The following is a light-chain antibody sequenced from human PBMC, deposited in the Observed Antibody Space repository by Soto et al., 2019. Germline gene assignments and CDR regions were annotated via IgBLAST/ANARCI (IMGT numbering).Light chain of an antibody. V-gene: IGKV3-15*01. CDR3: QQYNNWPLT. CDR1: QSVSSN. CDR2: GAS. J-gene: IGKJ4*01. Sequence: EIVLTQSPGTLSLSPWERATLSRRASQSVSSNVAWYQQKPGQAPRLLIYGASTRATGIPARFSGSGSGKEFTLTISSLQSEDFAVYYCQQYNNWPLTFGGGTKVDI.